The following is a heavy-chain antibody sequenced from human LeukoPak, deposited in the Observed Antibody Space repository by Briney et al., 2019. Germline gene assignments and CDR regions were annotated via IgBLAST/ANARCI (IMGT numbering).Heavy chain of an antibody. V-gene: IGHV3-7*01. CDR1: GFTFSSYW. CDR3: ARCEDY. J-gene: IGHJ4*02. CDR2: SNEDGSLK. Sequence: GGSLRLSCVTSGFTFSSYWMSWVRQAPGKGLEWVASSNEDGSLKYYVDSVKGRFTISRDNAKNLLYLQMNSLRPEDTAVYYCARCEDYWGSGTLVTVSS.